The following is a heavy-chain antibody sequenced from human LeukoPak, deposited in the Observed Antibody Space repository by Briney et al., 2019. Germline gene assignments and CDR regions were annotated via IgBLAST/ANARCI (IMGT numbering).Heavy chain of an antibody. Sequence: GGSLRLSCAASGFTFSNAWMSWVRQAPGKGLEWVSSISSSSSYIYYADSVKGRFTISRDNAKNSLYLQMNSLRAEDTAVYYCARVIGDYYMDVWGKGTTVTVSS. D-gene: IGHD3-16*01. CDR2: ISSSSSYI. J-gene: IGHJ6*03. CDR3: ARVIGDYYMDV. V-gene: IGHV3-21*01. CDR1: GFTFSNAW.